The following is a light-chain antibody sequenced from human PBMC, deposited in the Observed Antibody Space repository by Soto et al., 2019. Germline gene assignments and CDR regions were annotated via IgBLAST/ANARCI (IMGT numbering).Light chain of an antibody. CDR1: NLGRSS. CDR2: DDS. J-gene: IGLJ2*01. CDR3: LVWDHNADFVV. V-gene: IGLV3-21*02. Sequence: SYEPTQPPSVSVAPGLTARITCGGHNLGRSSVQWFQQKPGQAPVLVVYDDSDRPSGIPERFSGSNSGDTATLTVNRVEAGDEADYFCLVWDHNADFVVFGGGTKLPVL.